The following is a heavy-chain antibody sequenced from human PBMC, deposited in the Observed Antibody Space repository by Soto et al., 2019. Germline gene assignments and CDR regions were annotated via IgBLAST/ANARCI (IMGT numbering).Heavy chain of an antibody. Sequence: QVQLQESGPGLVKPSETLSLTCTVSGGSFTNYYWSWIRQPAGKGLEYIGRINTNGNINFNPSLRSRVTMSVDSSKGQFSLSLSFVTAADTAVYYCARLQLPDVTGAFDIWGQGTMVTVSS. J-gene: IGHJ3*02. CDR3: ARLQLPDVTGAFDI. CDR2: INTNGNI. D-gene: IGHD2-21*01. CDR1: GGSFTNYY. V-gene: IGHV4-4*07.